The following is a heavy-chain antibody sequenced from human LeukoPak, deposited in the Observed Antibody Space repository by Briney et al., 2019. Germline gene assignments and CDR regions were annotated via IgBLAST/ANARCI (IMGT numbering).Heavy chain of an antibody. CDR2: ISAYNGNT. J-gene: IGHJ4*02. CDR3: ARDLIVGATLNFDY. Sequence: GSVKVSCKASGYTFTSYGISWVRQAPGQGLEWMGWISAYNGNTNYAQKLQGRVTTTTDTSTSTAYMELRSLRSDDTAVYYCARDLIVGATLNFDYWGQGTLVTVSS. V-gene: IGHV1-18*01. D-gene: IGHD1-26*01. CDR1: GYTFTSYG.